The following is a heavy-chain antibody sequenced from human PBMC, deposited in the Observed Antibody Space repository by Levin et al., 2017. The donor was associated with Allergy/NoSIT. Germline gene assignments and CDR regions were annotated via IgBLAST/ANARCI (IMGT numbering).Heavy chain of an antibody. CDR2: IYYTGST. Sequence: SQTLSLTCTVSGGSISSYHWTWIRQPPGKGLEWIAYIYYTGSTNYNPSLTSRVTISVDTSKNQFSLKLSSVTAADTAVYYCARFSFGGVVAIDYWGQGSLVTVSS. CDR1: GGSISSYH. CDR3: ARFSFGGVVAIDY. D-gene: IGHD3-16*02. J-gene: IGHJ4*02. V-gene: IGHV4-59*13.